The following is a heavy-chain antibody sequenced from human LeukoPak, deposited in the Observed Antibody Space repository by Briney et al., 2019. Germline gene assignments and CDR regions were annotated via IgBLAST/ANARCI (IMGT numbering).Heavy chain of an antibody. J-gene: IGHJ5*02. CDR3: ARMLADTAIVNWFDP. CDR1: GGSISSYY. Sequence: SETLSLTCTVSGGSISSYYWSWLRQPPGKGLEWIGYIYYSGSTNYNPSLKSRVTISVDTSKNQFSLKLSSVTAADTAVYYCARMLADTAIVNWFDPWGQGTLVTVSS. CDR2: IYYSGST. V-gene: IGHV4-59*01. D-gene: IGHD5-18*01.